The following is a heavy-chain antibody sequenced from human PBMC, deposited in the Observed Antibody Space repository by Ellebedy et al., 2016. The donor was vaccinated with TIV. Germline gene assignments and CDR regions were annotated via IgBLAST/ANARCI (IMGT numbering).Heavy chain of an antibody. CDR2: IHPSGSS. J-gene: IGHJ4*02. CDR1: GASFTDYY. CDR3: ARGRDEAKTGY. Sequence: SETLSLTCAVYGASFTDYYWTWIRQPPGKGLEWIGEIHPSGSSTYNPSLKSRVTISLDTSKNQIPLKLNSVTAADTAVYYCARGRDEAKTGYWGQGTLVTVSS. V-gene: IGHV4-34*01. D-gene: IGHD6-6*01.